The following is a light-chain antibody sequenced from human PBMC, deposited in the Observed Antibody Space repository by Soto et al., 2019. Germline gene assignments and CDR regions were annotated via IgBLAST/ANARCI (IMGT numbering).Light chain of an antibody. CDR3: QHRTT. CDR1: QSIGSY. Sequence: DIQMTQSPSSLSASAGDRITITCRASQSIGSYLNWYQQKPGKAPKFLIYGASSLQSGVPSRFSGSGSGTDFTLTISSLQPEDFASYYCQHRTTFGQGTKVDIK. J-gene: IGKJ1*01. V-gene: IGKV1-39*01. CDR2: GAS.